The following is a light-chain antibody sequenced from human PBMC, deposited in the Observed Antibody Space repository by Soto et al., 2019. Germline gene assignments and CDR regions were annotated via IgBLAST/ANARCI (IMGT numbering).Light chain of an antibody. CDR3: MQALQTPRT. J-gene: IGKJ1*01. Sequence: DIVMTQSPLSLPVTPGEPVSISCRSSQSLLHSNGYNYLVWYLQKPGQSPHLLIYLGSYRASGVPDRFSGSGSGTDFTLKISRVEAEDVGVYYCMQALQTPRTFGLGTKVDIK. CDR1: QSLLHSNGYNY. V-gene: IGKV2-28*01. CDR2: LGS.